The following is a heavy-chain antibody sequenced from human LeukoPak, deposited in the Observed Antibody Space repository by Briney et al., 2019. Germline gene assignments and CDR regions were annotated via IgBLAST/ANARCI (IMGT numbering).Heavy chain of an antibody. D-gene: IGHD2-15*01. Sequence: PGGSLRLSCAASGFTFSSYWMSWVRQAPGKGLEWVANIKQDASEEYYVDSVKGRFTISRDNAKNSLYLQMNSLRAEDTAVYYCERPRGSYYFAMDVWGQGTTVTVSS. J-gene: IGHJ6*02. CDR3: ERPRGSYYFAMDV. V-gene: IGHV3-7*03. CDR1: GFTFSSYW. CDR2: IKQDASEE.